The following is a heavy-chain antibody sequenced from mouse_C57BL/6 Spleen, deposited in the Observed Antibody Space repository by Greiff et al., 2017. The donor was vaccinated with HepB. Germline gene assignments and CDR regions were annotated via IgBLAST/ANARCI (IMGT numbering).Heavy chain of an antibody. D-gene: IGHD4-1*01. CDR2: IDPENGDT. V-gene: IGHV14-4*01. CDR1: GFNIKDDY. CDR3: TGTDGFAY. Sequence: VQLQQSGAELVRPGASVKLSCTASGFNIKDDYMHWVKQRPEQGLEWIGWIDPENGDTEYASKFQGKATITADTSSNTAYLQLSSLTSEDTAVYYCTGTDGFAYWGQGTLVTVSA. J-gene: IGHJ3*01.